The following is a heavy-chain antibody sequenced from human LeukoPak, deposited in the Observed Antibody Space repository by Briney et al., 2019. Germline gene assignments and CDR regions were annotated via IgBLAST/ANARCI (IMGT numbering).Heavy chain of an antibody. CDR1: GFTFRSYW. J-gene: IGHJ4*02. Sequence: GGSLRLSCAASGFTFRSYWMSWVRQAPGKGLEWVANISQGGSVKYYVDSVKGRFTISRDDAKNSLYVQMNSLRDEDTAVYYCARVGYSGWNLEYWGQGTLVTVSS. V-gene: IGHV3-7*01. CDR3: ARVGYSGWNLEY. CDR2: ISQGGSVK. D-gene: IGHD5-12*01.